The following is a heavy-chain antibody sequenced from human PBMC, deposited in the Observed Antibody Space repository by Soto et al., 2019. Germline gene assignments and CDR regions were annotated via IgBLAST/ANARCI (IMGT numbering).Heavy chain of an antibody. J-gene: IGHJ6*02. CDR1: GGTFSSYA. CDR3: AKRGVLVPAAMEYYYGMDV. CDR2: IIPIFGTA. V-gene: IGHV1-69*12. Sequence: QVPLVQSGAEVKKPGSSVKVSCKASGGTFSSYAISWVRQAPGQGLEWMGGIIPIFGTANYAQKFQGRVTITADESTSTAYMELSSLRSEDTAVYYCAKRGVLVPAAMEYYYGMDVWGQGTTVTVSS. D-gene: IGHD2-2*01.